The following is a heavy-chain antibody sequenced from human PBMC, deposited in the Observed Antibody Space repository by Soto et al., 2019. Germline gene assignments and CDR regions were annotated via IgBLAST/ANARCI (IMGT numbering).Heavy chain of an antibody. Sequence: LRLSCAASGFTVSDYYMSWVRQAPGKGLEWVSVIYGGGSTYYADSVKGRFTISRDNSKNTLYLQMNSLRAEDTAVYYCARSQQLVRGRIWFDPWGQGTLVTVSS. CDR3: ARSQQLVRGRIWFDP. CDR1: GFTVSDYY. V-gene: IGHV3-53*01. CDR2: IYGGGST. D-gene: IGHD6-13*01. J-gene: IGHJ5*02.